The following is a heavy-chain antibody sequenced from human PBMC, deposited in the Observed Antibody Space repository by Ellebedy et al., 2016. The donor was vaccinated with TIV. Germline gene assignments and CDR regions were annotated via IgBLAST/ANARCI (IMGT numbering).Heavy chain of an antibody. CDR1: GYTFTSNG. CDR3: ARVQLWPPSYFDY. J-gene: IGHJ4*02. Sequence: ASVKVSXKASGYTFTSNGIIWVRQAPGQGLEWMGWISGQNGNTKYAQKFQGRVTMTRDKSTSTVYMELSSLRSEDTAVYYCARVQLWPPSYFDYWGQGTLVTVSS. V-gene: IGHV1-18*01. D-gene: IGHD5-18*01. CDR2: ISGQNGNT.